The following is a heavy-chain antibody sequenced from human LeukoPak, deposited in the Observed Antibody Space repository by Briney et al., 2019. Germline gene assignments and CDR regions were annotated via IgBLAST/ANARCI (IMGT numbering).Heavy chain of an antibody. CDR1: GGSISSYY. V-gene: IGHV4-4*07. D-gene: IGHD1-14*01. J-gene: IGHJ4*02. Sequence: SETLSLTCTVSGGSISSYYWSWIRQPAGKGLEWIGRIYTSGSTNYNPSLKSRVTISVDTSKIQFSLKLSSVTAADTAVYYCARGITSWYYFDYWGQGSLVTVSS. CDR3: ARGITSWYYFDY. CDR2: IYTSGST.